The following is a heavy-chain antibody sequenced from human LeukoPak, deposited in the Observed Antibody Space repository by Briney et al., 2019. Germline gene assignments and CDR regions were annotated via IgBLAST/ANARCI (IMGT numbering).Heavy chain of an antibody. CDR3: TTEGYTYGYHSFDI. V-gene: IGHV3-15*01. CDR2: IKSKTSGGTT. J-gene: IGHJ3*02. Sequence: PGESLRLSCAASGFTFSIAWMTWVRQAPGKGLEWVGRIKSKTSGGTTDYAAPVKGRFAISREDSKNTLYLQMNSLKTEDAAVYYCTTEGYTYGYHSFDIWGQGTMVTVSS. CDR1: GFTFSIAW. D-gene: IGHD5-18*01.